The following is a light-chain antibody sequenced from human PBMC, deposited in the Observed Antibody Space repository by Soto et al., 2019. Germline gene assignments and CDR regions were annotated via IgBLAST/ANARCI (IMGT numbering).Light chain of an antibody. J-gene: IGLJ3*02. V-gene: IGLV1-40*01. Sequence: QSVLTQPPSVSGSPGQRVTISCTGSSSNIGAGYDVPWYQQLPGTAPKLLIYGNSNRPSGVPDRFSGSKSGTSASLAITGLQAEDEADYYCQSYESSQSDLFGGGTKLTVL. CDR1: SSNIGAGYD. CDR2: GNS. CDR3: QSYESSQSDL.